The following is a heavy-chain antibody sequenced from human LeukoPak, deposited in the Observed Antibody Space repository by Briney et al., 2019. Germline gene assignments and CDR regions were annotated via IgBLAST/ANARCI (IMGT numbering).Heavy chain of an antibody. CDR2: IYYTGST. CDR3: ATFVRGMTAY. Sequence: SETLSLTCTVSGGSISSGDYYWSWIRQPPGKGLEWIGYIYYTGSTYYSPSLKSRVTISVDTSKNQFSLRLSSVTAADTAVYYCATFVRGMTAYWGQGTLVTVSS. V-gene: IGHV4-30-4*08. D-gene: IGHD2/OR15-2a*01. CDR1: GGSISSGDYY. J-gene: IGHJ4*02.